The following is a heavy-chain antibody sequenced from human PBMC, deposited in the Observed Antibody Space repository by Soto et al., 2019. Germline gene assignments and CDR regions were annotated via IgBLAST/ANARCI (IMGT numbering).Heavy chain of an antibody. V-gene: IGHV4-30-4*01. J-gene: IGHJ4*02. Sequence: KTSETLSLTCTVSGGSISSGDYYWSWIRQPPGKGPECIGYISYTGSTYYNPSLKSRVTMSVDTSKNQFSLKLGSVTAADTAVYYCARDPSSGGYCPGPCFDNWGQGTLVTVSS. CDR3: ARDPSSGGYCPGPCFDN. CDR2: ISYTGST. D-gene: IGHD2-21*01. CDR1: GGSISSGDYY.